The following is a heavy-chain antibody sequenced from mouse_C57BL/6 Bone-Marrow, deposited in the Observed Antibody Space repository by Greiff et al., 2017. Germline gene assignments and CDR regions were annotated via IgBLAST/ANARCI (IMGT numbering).Heavy chain of an antibody. CDR1: GFTFSSYG. CDR2: ISSGGSYT. V-gene: IGHV5-6*01. CDR3: ASDGYYGAMDY. Sequence: EVMLVESGGDLVKPGGSLKLSCAASGFTFSSYGMSWVRPTPDKRLEWVATISSGGSYTYYPDSVKGRFTISRDNAKNTLYLQMSSLKSEDTAMYYCASDGYYGAMDYWGQGTSVTVSS. D-gene: IGHD2-3*01. J-gene: IGHJ4*01.